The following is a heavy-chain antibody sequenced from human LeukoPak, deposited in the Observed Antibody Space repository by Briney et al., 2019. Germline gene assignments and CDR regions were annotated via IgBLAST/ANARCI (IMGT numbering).Heavy chain of an antibody. CDR2: IYYSGST. Sequence: SETLSLTCAVYGGSFSGYYWSWIRQPPGKGLEWIGSIYYSGSTYYNPSLKSRVTISVDTSKNQFSLKLSSVTAADTAVYYCARQRRYSSSWYPNWFDPWGQGTLVTVSS. CDR1: GGSFSGYY. J-gene: IGHJ5*02. CDR3: ARQRRYSSSWYPNWFDP. D-gene: IGHD6-13*01. V-gene: IGHV4-34*01.